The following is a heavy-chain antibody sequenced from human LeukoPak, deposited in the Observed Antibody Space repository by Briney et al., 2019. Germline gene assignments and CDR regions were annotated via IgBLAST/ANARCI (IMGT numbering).Heavy chain of an antibody. V-gene: IGHV1-2*02. CDR3: ARESDVGYNWFDP. CDR2: INPNSGGT. D-gene: IGHD1-26*01. J-gene: IGHJ5*02. CDR1: GYTFTGYY. Sequence: ASVKVSCKASGYTFTGYYMHWVRQAPGQGLEWMGWINPNSGGTNYAQKFQGRVTMTRDTSISTAYMEPSRLRSDDTAVYYCARESDVGYNWFDPWGQGTLVTVSS.